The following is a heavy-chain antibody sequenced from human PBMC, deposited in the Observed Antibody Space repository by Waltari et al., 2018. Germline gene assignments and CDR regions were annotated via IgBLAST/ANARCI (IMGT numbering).Heavy chain of an antibody. CDR3: ASAAGTDY. V-gene: IGHV3-30-3*01. CDR1: GFTFSRYA. J-gene: IGHJ4*02. D-gene: IGHD6-13*01. Sequence: QVQLVESGGGVVQPGRSLSLSCEASGFTFSRYAMHWVRQAPGKGLEWVAVISYDGSNKYYADSVKGRFTISRDNSKNTLYLQMNSLRAEDTAVYYCASAAGTDYWGQGTLVTVSS. CDR2: ISYDGSNK.